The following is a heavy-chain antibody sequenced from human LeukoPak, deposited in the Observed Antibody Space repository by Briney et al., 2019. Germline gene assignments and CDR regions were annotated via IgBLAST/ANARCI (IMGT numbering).Heavy chain of an antibody. CDR3: AREGAYSSSWYRLYYFDY. V-gene: IGHV3-66*01. CDR2: IYSGGST. D-gene: IGHD6-13*01. J-gene: IGHJ4*02. Sequence: GGSLRLSCAASGFTVSSNYMSWVRQAPGKGLEWVSVIYSGGSTYYADSVKGRFTISRDNSKNTLYLQMNSLRAEDTAVYYCAREGAYSSSWYRLYYFDYWGQGTLVTVSS. CDR1: GFTVSSNY.